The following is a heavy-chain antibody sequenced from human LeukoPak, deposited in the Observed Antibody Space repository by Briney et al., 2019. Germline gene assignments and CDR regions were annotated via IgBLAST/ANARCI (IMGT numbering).Heavy chain of an antibody. CDR2: IYYSENTYYNS. D-gene: IGHD6-19*01. CDR3: ARDWQAPSGWPSWYFDL. J-gene: IGHJ2*01. CDR1: GASISSGDYY. Sequence: SQTLSLTCTVSGASISSGDYYWSWIRQSPGRGLEWIGYIYYSENTYYNSYYNPSLKSRVTISVDTSKNQFSLKLSSVTAADTAVYYCARDWQAPSGWPSWYFDLWGRGTLVTVSS. V-gene: IGHV4-30-4*08.